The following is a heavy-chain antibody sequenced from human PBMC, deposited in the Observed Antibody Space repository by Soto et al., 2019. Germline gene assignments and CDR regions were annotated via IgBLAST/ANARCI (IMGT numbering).Heavy chain of an antibody. CDR1: GYTFTSYG. D-gene: IGHD3-3*01. J-gene: IGHJ4*02. V-gene: IGHV1-18*01. CDR3: ARDKIRAPLYDFWSGYYMGCFDY. Sequence: ASVKVSCKASGYTFTSYGISWVRQAPGQGLEWMGWISAYNGNTNYAQKLQGRVTMTTDTSTSTAYMELRSLRSDDTAVYYCARDKIRAPLYDFWSGYYMGCFDYWGQGTLVTVSS. CDR2: ISAYNGNT.